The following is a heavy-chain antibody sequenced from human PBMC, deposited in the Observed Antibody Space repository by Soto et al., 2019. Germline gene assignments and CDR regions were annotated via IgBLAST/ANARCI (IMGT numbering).Heavy chain of an antibody. Sequence: ASVKVSCKASGYTFTSYGISWVRQAPGQGLEWMGWISAYNGNTNYAQKLQGRVTMTTDTSTSTAYMELRSLRSDDTAVYYCAREGPRKSGDFWSGYYHNFYYYYGMDVWGQGTTVTVSS. D-gene: IGHD3-3*01. V-gene: IGHV1-18*01. J-gene: IGHJ6*02. CDR3: AREGPRKSGDFWSGYYHNFYYYYGMDV. CDR2: ISAYNGNT. CDR1: GYTFTSYG.